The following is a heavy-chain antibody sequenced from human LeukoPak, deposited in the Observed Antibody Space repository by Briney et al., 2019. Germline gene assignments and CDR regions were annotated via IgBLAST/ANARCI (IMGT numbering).Heavy chain of an antibody. CDR3: AKNADYGDYLVDY. D-gene: IGHD4-17*01. CDR2: ISYDGSSK. Sequence: GGSLRLSCAASGFTFSNFGMHWVRQAPGKGLEWLAVISYDGSSKFYADPVKGRFTISRDNSKNTLYLQMNSLRAEDTSVYYCAKNADYGDYLVDYWGQGTLVTVSS. CDR1: GFTFSNFG. J-gene: IGHJ4*02. V-gene: IGHV3-30*18.